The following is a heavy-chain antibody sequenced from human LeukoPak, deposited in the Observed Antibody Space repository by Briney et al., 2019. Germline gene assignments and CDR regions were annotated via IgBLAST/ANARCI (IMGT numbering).Heavy chain of an antibody. D-gene: IGHD2-2*01. CDR2: ISGSGGST. Sequence: GGSLRLSCAASGFTFSSYAMSWVRQAPGKGLDWVSAISGSGGSTYYADSVKGRFTISRENSKNTLYLQMNSLRAEDTAVYYCARGVGYCSSTSCYHYFDYWGQGTLVTVSS. CDR1: GFTFSSYA. V-gene: IGHV3-23*01. J-gene: IGHJ4*02. CDR3: ARGVGYCSSTSCYHYFDY.